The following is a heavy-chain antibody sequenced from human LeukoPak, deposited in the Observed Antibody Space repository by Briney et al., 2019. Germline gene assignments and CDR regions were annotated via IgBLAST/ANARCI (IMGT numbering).Heavy chain of an antibody. CDR3: ARDHTVDGLVFDY. Sequence: PGGSLRLSCAASGFTFSSYEMNWVRQAPGKGLEWVASIKQDGSEKYYVDSVKGRFSISRDNAKNSLHLQMNSLRAEDTAVYYCARDHTVDGLVFDYWGQGILVTVSS. CDR1: GFTFSSYE. J-gene: IGHJ4*02. D-gene: IGHD6-19*01. V-gene: IGHV3-7*01. CDR2: IKQDGSEK.